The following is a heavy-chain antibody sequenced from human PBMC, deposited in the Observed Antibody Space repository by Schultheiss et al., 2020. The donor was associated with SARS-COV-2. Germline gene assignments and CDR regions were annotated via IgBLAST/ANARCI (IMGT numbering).Heavy chain of an antibody. Sequence: GGSLRLSCAASGFTFSSYAMHWVRQAPGKGLEYVSAISSNGGSTYYADSVKGRFTISRDNSKNTLYLQMNSLRAEDTAVYYCARERVPAAIDGYWGQGTLVTVSS. CDR3: ARERVPAAIDGY. J-gene: IGHJ4*02. V-gene: IGHV3-64*04. D-gene: IGHD2-2*01. CDR1: GFTFSSYA. CDR2: ISSNGGST.